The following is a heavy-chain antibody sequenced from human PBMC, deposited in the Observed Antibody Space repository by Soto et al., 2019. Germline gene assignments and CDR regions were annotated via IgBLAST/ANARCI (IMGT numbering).Heavy chain of an antibody. V-gene: IGHV3-48*01. CDR2: ISTSSSNI. J-gene: IGHJ6*03. CDR3: ARETSTGNYYMDV. D-gene: IGHD2-2*01. Sequence: VQLVESGGGLVQPGGSLRLSCAASGFSFSYYGMNWVRQAPGKGLEWVSYISTSSSNIYYADSVKGRFTISRDNAKNSLSLQMNSLRAADTAVYYCARETSTGNYYMDVWGKGTTVTVSS. CDR1: GFSFSYYG.